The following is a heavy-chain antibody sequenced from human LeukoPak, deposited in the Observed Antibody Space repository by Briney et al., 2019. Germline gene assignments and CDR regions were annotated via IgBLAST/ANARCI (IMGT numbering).Heavy chain of an antibody. D-gene: IGHD3-22*01. Sequence: SETLSLTCAVSGGSISSGGYSWSWIRQPPGKGLEWIGYIYHSGSTYYNPSLKSRATISVDRSKNQFSLKLSSVTAADTAVYYCARSGNYYDSSGYYTRPPKYNWFDPWGQGTLVTVSS. J-gene: IGHJ5*02. CDR1: GGSISSGGYS. V-gene: IGHV4-30-2*01. CDR3: ARSGNYYDSSGYYTRPPKYNWFDP. CDR2: IYHSGST.